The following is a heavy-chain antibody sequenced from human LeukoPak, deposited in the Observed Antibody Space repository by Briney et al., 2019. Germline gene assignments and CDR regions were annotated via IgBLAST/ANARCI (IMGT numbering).Heavy chain of an antibody. CDR2: SYYSGST. CDR3: ARGRLGIVRYEYYFDY. CDR1: GGSITHYY. Sequence: PSETLSLTCTVSGGSITHYYWTWIRQPPGKTLEWIGYSYYSGSTKYNPSLKSRVTISVDTSNNQFSLNLRSVTAADTAVYYCARGRLGIVRYEYYFDYWGQGTLVTVSS. V-gene: IGHV4-59*01. D-gene: IGHD7-27*01. J-gene: IGHJ4*02.